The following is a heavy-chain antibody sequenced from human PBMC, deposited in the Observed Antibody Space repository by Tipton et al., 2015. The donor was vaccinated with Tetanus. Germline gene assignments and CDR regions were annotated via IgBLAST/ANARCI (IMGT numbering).Heavy chain of an antibody. Sequence: TLSLTCTVSGGSISGSSYYWGWIRHHPGRGLEWIASISNSGTSYNNPSFRSRVTISVDTSKNQFSLKLNSVTAADTAVYYCARLREIVSRSGWAFDYWGQGILVTVSS. V-gene: IGHV4-39*01. CDR3: ARLREIVSRSGWAFDY. D-gene: IGHD5/OR15-5a*01. CDR1: GGSISGSSYY. J-gene: IGHJ4*02. CDR2: ISNSGTS.